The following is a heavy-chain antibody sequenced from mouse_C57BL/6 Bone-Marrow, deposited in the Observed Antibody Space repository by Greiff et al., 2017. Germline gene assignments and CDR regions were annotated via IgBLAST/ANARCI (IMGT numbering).Heavy chain of an antibody. CDR2: INPNYGTT. Sequence: EVKLMESGPELVKPGASVKISCKASGYSFTDYNMNWVKQSNGKSLEWIGVINPNYGTTSYNQKFKGKATLTVDQSSSTAYMQLNSLTSEDSAVYYGARGYGSSYEGYAMDYWGQGTSVTVSS. D-gene: IGHD1-1*01. CDR3: ARGYGSSYEGYAMDY. CDR1: GYSFTDYN. J-gene: IGHJ4*01. V-gene: IGHV1-39*01.